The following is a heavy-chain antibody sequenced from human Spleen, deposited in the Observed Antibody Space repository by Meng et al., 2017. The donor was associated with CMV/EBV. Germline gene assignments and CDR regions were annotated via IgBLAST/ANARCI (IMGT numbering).Heavy chain of an antibody. Sequence: GESLKISCAASGFTFSSYSMNWVRQAPGKGLEWVSSISSSSSYIYYADSVKGRFTISRDNAKNSLYLQMNSLRAEDTAVYYCARDRDSRGYSYGYNWFDPWGQGTVVTVSS. V-gene: IGHV3-21*01. CDR3: ARDRDSRGYSYGYNWFDP. D-gene: IGHD5-18*01. CDR1: GFTFSSYS. J-gene: IGHJ5*02. CDR2: ISSSSSYI.